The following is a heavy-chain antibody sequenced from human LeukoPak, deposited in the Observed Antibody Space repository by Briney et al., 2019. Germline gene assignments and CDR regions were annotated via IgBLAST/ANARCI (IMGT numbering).Heavy chain of an antibody. J-gene: IGHJ4*02. CDR2: IIPIFGTA. Sequence: SVKVSCKASGGTFSSYAISWVRQAPGQGLEWMGGIIPIFGTANYAQKFQGRVTITADKSTSTAYMELSSLRSEDTAVYYCAREYCSGGSCYFNYYFDYWGQGTLVTVSS. CDR3: AREYCSGGSCYFNYYFDY. D-gene: IGHD2-15*01. CDR1: GGTFSSYA. V-gene: IGHV1-69*06.